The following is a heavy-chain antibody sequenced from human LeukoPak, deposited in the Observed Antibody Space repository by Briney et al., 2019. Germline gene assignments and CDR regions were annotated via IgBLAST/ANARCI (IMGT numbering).Heavy chain of an antibody. CDR3: AKDLKVGFMITFGGVIAPVSSIDY. Sequence: GGSLRLSCAASGFTFSSYAMSWVRQAPGKGLEWVSAISGSGGSTYYADSVKGRFTISRDNSKNTLYLQMNSLRAEDTAVYYCAKDLKVGFMITFGGVIAPVSSIDYWGQGTLVTVSS. D-gene: IGHD3-16*02. V-gene: IGHV3-23*01. J-gene: IGHJ4*02. CDR1: GFTFSSYA. CDR2: ISGSGGST.